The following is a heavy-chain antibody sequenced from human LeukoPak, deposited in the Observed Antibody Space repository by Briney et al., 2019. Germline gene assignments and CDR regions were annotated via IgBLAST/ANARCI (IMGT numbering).Heavy chain of an antibody. Sequence: ASVKVSCKASGGIFSSYAISWVRQAPGQGLEWMGGIIPIFGTANYAQKFQGRVTITADESTSTAYMELSSLRSEDTAVYYCAFYVFAGTDYCYGMDVWGKGTTVTVSS. CDR2: IIPIFGTA. D-gene: IGHD6-13*01. CDR3: AFYVFAGTDYCYGMDV. J-gene: IGHJ6*04. V-gene: IGHV1-69*01. CDR1: GGIFSSYA.